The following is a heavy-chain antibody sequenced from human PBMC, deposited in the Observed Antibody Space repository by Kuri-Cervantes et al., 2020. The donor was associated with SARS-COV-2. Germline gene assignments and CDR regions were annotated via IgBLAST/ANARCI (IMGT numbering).Heavy chain of an antibody. CDR3: ARLFAHFWSVQGDGAFDI. CDR1: GGFVSSSSYY. Sequence: SETLSLTCTVSGGFVSSSSYYWGWIRQPPGKGLEWIGSIYYSGSTYYNPSLKSRVTISVDTSKNQFSLKLSSVTAADAAVYYCARLFAHFWSVQGDGAFDIWGQGTMVTVSS. CDR2: IYYSGST. D-gene: IGHD3-3*02. V-gene: IGHV4-39*01. J-gene: IGHJ3*02.